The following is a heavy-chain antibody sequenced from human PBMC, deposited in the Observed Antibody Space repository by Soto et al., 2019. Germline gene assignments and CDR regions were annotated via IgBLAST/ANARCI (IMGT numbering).Heavy chain of an antibody. CDR1: GYIFINYW. CDR3: ARGSVVEATTNAFDI. D-gene: IGHD2-15*01. Sequence: EVQLVQSGAEVKKPGESLKISCEGSGYIFINYWIGWVRQMPGKGLEWMGLIYPDDSDTRYSPSFEGQVTISADKSISTAYLQWSSLKASDTAMYYCARGSVVEATTNAFDIWGQGTLVTVSS. V-gene: IGHV5-51*01. CDR2: IYPDDSDT. J-gene: IGHJ3*02.